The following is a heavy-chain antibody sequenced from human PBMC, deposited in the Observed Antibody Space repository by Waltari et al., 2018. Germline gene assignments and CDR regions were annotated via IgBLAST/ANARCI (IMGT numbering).Heavy chain of an antibody. J-gene: IGHJ4*02. CDR1: GGSCSGYY. D-gene: IGHD6-6*01. CDR3: ARDTIAARRRGGFDY. Sequence: QVQLQQWGAGLLKPSETLSLTCAVYGGSCSGYYWSWIRQRPGKGLEGIGEINHSGSTNYNPSLKSRVTISVDTSKNQFSLKLSSVTAADTAVYYCARDTIAARRRGGFDYWGQGTLVTVSS. V-gene: IGHV4-34*01. CDR2: INHSGST.